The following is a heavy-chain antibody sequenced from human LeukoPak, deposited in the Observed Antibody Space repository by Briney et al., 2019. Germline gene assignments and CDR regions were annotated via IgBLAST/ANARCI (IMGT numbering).Heavy chain of an antibody. D-gene: IGHD3-22*01. CDR1: GFTFDDYA. CDR3: AKEGLLRGYFDY. Sequence: GGSLGLSCAASGFTFDDYAMHWVRQAPGKGLEWVSLISGDGGSTYYADSVKGRFTISRDNSKNSLYLQMNSLRTEDTALYYCAKEGLLRGYFDYWGQGTLVTVSS. V-gene: IGHV3-43*02. CDR2: ISGDGGST. J-gene: IGHJ4*02.